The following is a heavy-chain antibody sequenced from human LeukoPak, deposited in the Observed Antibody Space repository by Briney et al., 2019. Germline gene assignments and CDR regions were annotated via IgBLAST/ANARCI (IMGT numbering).Heavy chain of an antibody. D-gene: IGHD5-12*01. Sequence: SETLSLTCTGSGGSISSYYWSWIRQPPGKGLEWIGYIYYSGSTNYNPSLKSRVTISVDTSKNQFSLKLSSVTAADTAVYYCARLGGLRAFDIWGQGTMVTVSS. CDR1: GGSISSYY. J-gene: IGHJ3*02. CDR3: ARLGGLRAFDI. V-gene: IGHV4-59*01. CDR2: IYYSGST.